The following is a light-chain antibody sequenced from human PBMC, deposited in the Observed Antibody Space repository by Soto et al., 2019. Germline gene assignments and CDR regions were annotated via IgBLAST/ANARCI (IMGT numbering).Light chain of an antibody. V-gene: IGLV1-44*01. CDR1: SSNIGSNT. CDR3: AAWDDSLNGVV. J-gene: IGLJ2*01. Sequence: QPVLTQQPSPSGTPGQRVTISGSGSSSNIGSNTVNWYQQLPGTAPKLLIYTNNQRPSGVPDRFSGSKSGTSASLAISGLQSEDEADYYCAAWDDSLNGVVFGGGTKLTVL. CDR2: TNN.